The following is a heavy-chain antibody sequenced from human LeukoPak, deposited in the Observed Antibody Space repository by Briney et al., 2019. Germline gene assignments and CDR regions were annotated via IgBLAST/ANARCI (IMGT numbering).Heavy chain of an antibody. J-gene: IGHJ1*01. Sequence: SETLSLTCTVSGGSISTYYWNWIRQPPGKGLEWIGYIYHSGSTNYNPSLQSRVTISVDTSKNQFSLNLNSVTAADTAVYYCARGGAARLHFQNWGQGTLLTVSS. CDR1: GGSISTYY. D-gene: IGHD6-6*01. V-gene: IGHV4-59*01. CDR2: IYHSGST. CDR3: ARGGAARLHFQN.